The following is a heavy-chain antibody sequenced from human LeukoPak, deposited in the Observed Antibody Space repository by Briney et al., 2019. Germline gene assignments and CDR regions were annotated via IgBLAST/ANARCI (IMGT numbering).Heavy chain of an antibody. CDR3: AKKIGYCSSTSCANNDYYGMDV. V-gene: IGHV3-23*01. D-gene: IGHD2-2*01. CDR2: ISGSGGST. CDR1: GFTFSSYA. J-gene: IGHJ6*02. Sequence: GGSLRLSCAASGFTFSSYAMSWVRQAPGKGLEWVSAISGSGGSTYYADSVKGRFTISRDNSKNTLYLQMNSLRAEDTAVYYCAKKIGYCSSTSCANNDYYGMDVWGQGTTVTVSS.